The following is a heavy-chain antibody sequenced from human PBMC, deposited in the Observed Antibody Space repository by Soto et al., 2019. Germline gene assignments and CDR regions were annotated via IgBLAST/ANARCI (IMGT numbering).Heavy chain of an antibody. V-gene: IGHV3-33*01. D-gene: IGHD6-13*01. Sequence: GGSLRLSCAASGFTFSSYGMHWVRQAPGKGLEWVAVIWYDGSNKYYADSAKGRFTISRDNSKNTLYLQMNSLRAEDTAVYYCARARRSSSWSEPDAFDIWGQGTMVTVSS. J-gene: IGHJ3*02. CDR3: ARARRSSSWSEPDAFDI. CDR1: GFTFSSYG. CDR2: IWYDGSNK.